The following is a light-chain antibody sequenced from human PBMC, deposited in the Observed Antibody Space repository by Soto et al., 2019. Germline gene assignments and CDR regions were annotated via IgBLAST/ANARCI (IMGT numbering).Light chain of an antibody. V-gene: IGKV3-20*01. CDR3: QQYNTSPFT. Sequence: EIVLTXXXXXXXLSPGERATXSCRXSQSVSSGYLAWYQQKPGQAPRLLIYGASTRATGIPDRFRGSGSGTDFTLTISRLEPEDFAVYFCQQYNTSPFTFGQGTKLEIK. CDR2: GAS. CDR1: QSVSSGY. J-gene: IGKJ2*01.